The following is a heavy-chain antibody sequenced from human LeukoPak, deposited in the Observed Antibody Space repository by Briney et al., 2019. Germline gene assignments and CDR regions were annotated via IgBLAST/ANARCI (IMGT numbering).Heavy chain of an antibody. V-gene: IGHV4-59*01. D-gene: IGHD2-15*01. Sequence: SETLSLTCTVSGGSIRSYYWGWIRQPPGKGLEWIGYIYYSGSTSSNPSLKSRVTISVDTSKNQFSLKLASVTAADTAVYYCARGGQYYYYGMDVWGQGTTVTVSS. CDR2: IYYSGST. CDR3: ARGGQYYYYGMDV. J-gene: IGHJ6*02. CDR1: GGSIRSYY.